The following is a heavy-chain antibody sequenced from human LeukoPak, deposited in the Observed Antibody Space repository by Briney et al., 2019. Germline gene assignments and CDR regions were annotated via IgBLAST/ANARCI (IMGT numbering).Heavy chain of an antibody. V-gene: IGHV1-69*01. D-gene: IGHD1-26*01. Sequence: SEKVSCKDSGCTFSSYAISWVRQAPGRGLEWMGGIIPILGTANYAQKFQGRVTTTEDDSTSTAYMELSSLRSEDTAVYYCARGNPMNLELPSYYFDYWGQGTLVTVSS. CDR2: IIPILGTA. J-gene: IGHJ4*02. CDR3: ARGNPMNLELPSYYFDY. CDR1: GCTFSSYA.